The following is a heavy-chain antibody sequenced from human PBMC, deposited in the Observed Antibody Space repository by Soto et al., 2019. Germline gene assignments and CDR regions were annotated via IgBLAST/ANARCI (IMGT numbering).Heavy chain of an antibody. CDR1: GFTFSNSW. V-gene: IGHV3-74*01. J-gene: IGHJ5*02. CDR3: AKEVVAATTLFHNWFDP. Sequence: GGSLRLSCAASGFTFSNSWMHWVRQVPGKGLVWVSRISSDGSSTNYADSVKGRFTISRDNSKNTLYLQMNSLRAEDTAVYYCAKEVVAATTLFHNWFDPWGQGTLVTVSS. CDR2: ISSDGSST. D-gene: IGHD2-15*01.